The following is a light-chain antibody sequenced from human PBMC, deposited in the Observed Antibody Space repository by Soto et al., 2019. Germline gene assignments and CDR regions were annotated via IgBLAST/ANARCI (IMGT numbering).Light chain of an antibody. J-gene: IGKJ3*01. CDR3: QQSYSTLFT. V-gene: IGKV1-39*01. Sequence: DIQMTQSPSSLSASVGDRVTITCRASQSISSYLNWYQQKPGKAPKLLIYAASSLQSGVPSRFSRSGSGTDFTLTISSLQPEDFATYYCQQSYSTLFTFGPGTKVDIK. CDR1: QSISSY. CDR2: AAS.